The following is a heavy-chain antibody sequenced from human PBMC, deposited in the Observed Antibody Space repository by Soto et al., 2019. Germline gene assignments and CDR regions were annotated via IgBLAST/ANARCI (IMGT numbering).Heavy chain of an antibody. D-gene: IGHD3-22*01. CDR2: IYYSGST. Sequence: SETLSLTCTVSGGSISSSSYYWGWIRQSPGKGLEWIGSIYYSGSTYYNPSLKSRVTISVDTSKNQFSLKLSSVTAADTAVYYCARIKRGGYYDYWGQGTLVTVSS. V-gene: IGHV4-39*01. CDR3: ARIKRGGYYDY. J-gene: IGHJ4*02. CDR1: GGSISSSSYY.